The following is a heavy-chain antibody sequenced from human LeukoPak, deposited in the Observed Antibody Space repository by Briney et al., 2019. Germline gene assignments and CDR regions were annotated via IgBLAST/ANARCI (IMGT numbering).Heavy chain of an antibody. J-gene: IGHJ4*02. CDR2: ISGSGSVI. D-gene: IGHD2-21*02. CDR3: ARERNYCGGDCYLN. Sequence: PGGSLRLSCAASGFTFSTYEMNWVRQAPGKGLEWVSYISGSGSVIQYADSVKGRSIISRDNAKNSLYLQMSSLRAEDTAVYYCARERNYCGGDCYLNWGQGTLVTVSS. V-gene: IGHV3-48*03. CDR1: GFTFSTYE.